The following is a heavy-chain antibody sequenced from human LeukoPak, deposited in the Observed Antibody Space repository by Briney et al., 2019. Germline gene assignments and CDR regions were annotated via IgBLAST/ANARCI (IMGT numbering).Heavy chain of an antibody. CDR2: IYHSGST. D-gene: IGHD5-12*01. CDR1: SYSISSGYY. Sequence: SETLSLTCTVSSYSISSGYYWGWIRQPPGKGLEWIGSIYHSGSTYYNPSLKSRVTISVDTSKNQFSLKLSPVTAADTAVYYCAREGIVATIPDFDYWGQGTLVTVSS. CDR3: AREGIVATIPDFDY. J-gene: IGHJ4*02. V-gene: IGHV4-38-2*02.